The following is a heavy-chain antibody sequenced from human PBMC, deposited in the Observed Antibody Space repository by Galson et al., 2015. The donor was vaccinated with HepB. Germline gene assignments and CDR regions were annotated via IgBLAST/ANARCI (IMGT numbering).Heavy chain of an antibody. CDR1: GFTFSSYA. Sequence: SLRLSCAASGFTFSSYAMSWVRQAPGKGLEWVSNISGSGGSTYYADSVKGRFTISRDNSKNTLYLQVNSLRAEDTAVYYCAKDADYYDSSGYYFSFRFDYWGQGTLVTVSS. CDR2: ISGSGGST. D-gene: IGHD3-22*01. CDR3: AKDADYYDSSGYYFSFRFDY. J-gene: IGHJ4*02. V-gene: IGHV3-23*01.